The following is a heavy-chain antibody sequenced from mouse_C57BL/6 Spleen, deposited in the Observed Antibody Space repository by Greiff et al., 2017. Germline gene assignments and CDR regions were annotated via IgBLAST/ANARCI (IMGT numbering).Heavy chain of an antibody. V-gene: IGHV6-3*01. CDR1: GFTFSNYW. CDR3: TGDDYDGWYFDV. CDR2: IRLKSDNYAT. D-gene: IGHD2-4*01. J-gene: IGHJ1*03. Sequence: EVQLVESGGGLVQPGGSMKLSCVASGFTFSNYWMNWVRQSPEKGLEWVAQIRLKSDNYATHYAESVKGRFTISRDDSKSSVYLQMNNLRAEDTGIYYCTGDDYDGWYFDVWGTGTTVTVSS.